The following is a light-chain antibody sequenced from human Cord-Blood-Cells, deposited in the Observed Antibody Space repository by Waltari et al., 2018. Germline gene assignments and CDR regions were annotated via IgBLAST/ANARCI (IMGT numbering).Light chain of an antibody. V-gene: IGKV3-15*01. Sequence: EIVMTQSPVPLSVSPGERATISCRASQSVSSNLAWYQQKPGQAPRLLIYGASTRATGIPARFSGSGSGTEFTLTISSLQSEDFAVYYCQQYNNWPPYTFGQGTKLEIK. CDR1: QSVSSN. CDR3: QQYNNWPPYT. CDR2: GAS. J-gene: IGKJ2*01.